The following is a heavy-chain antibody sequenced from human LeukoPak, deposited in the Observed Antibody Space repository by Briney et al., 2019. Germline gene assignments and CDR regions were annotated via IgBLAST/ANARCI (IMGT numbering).Heavy chain of an antibody. CDR1: GFTVSSNY. Sequence: PGGSLRLSCSASGFTVSSNYMSWVRQAPGKGLEWVSVIYSGGSTYYADSVKGRFTISRDNSKNTLYLQMNSLRAEDTAVYYCARPTTVTTNRVGSFDIWGQGTMVTVSS. CDR3: ARPTTVTTNRVGSFDI. J-gene: IGHJ3*02. V-gene: IGHV3-66*04. D-gene: IGHD4-17*01. CDR2: IYSGGST.